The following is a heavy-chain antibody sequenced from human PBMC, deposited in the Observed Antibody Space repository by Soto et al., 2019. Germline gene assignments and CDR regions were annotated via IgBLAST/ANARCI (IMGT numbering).Heavy chain of an antibody. CDR3: AREPDTAMAEREFDY. CDR1: GGSISSGGYY. CDR2: IYYSGST. J-gene: IGHJ4*02. V-gene: IGHV4-31*03. Sequence: SETLSLTCTVSGGSISSGGYYWSWIRQHPGKGLEWIGYIYYSGSTYYNPSLKSRVTISVDTSKNQFSLKLSSVTAADTAVYYCAREPDTAMAEREFDYWGQGTLVTVSS. D-gene: IGHD5-18*01.